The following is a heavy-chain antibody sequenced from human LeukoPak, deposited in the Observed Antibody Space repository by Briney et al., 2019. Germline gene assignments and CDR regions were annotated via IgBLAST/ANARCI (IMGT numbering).Heavy chain of an antibody. CDR2: IYTSGST. Sequence: PSETLSLTCTVSGGSISSYYWSWIRQPAGKGLEWIGRIYTSGSTNYNPSLKSRVTISVDTSKNQFLVKLTSVTAADTAVYYCARLWFGELSPFDPWGQGTLVTVSS. CDR3: ARLWFGELSPFDP. D-gene: IGHD3-10*01. J-gene: IGHJ5*02. V-gene: IGHV4-4*07. CDR1: GGSISSYY.